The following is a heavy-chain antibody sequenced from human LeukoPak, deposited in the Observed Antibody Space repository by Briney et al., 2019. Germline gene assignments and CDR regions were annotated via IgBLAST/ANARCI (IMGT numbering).Heavy chain of an antibody. D-gene: IGHD3-22*01. Sequence: GGSLRLSCAASGFTFSSYWMSWVRQAPGKGLEWVANIKQDGSEKYYVDSVKGRFTIPRDNAKNSLYLQMNSLRAEDTAIYYCARRGYYDYSGYDYWGQGTLVTVSS. CDR1: GFTFSSYW. CDR2: IKQDGSEK. CDR3: ARRGYYDYSGYDY. V-gene: IGHV3-7*01. J-gene: IGHJ4*02.